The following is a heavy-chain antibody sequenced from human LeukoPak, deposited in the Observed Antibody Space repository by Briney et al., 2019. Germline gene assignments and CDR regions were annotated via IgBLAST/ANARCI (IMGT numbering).Heavy chain of an antibody. D-gene: IGHD5-18*01. CDR1: GFTLSNYG. CDR2: ISDSGGRT. Sequence: GGSLRLSCAVSGFTLSNYGMSWVRQAPGKGLEWVAGISDSGGRTNYADSVKGRFSISRDNPKNTLYLQMNSLRAEDTAVYYCAGGDTAMVTGVYWGQGTLVTVSS. V-gene: IGHV3-23*01. CDR3: AGGDTAMVTGVY. J-gene: IGHJ4*02.